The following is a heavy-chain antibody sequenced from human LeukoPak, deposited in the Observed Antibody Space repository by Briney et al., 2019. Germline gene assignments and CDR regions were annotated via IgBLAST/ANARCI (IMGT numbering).Heavy chain of an antibody. J-gene: IGHJ5*02. CDR2: ISSSGSTI. Sequence: PGGSLRLSCAASGFTFSDYYMSWIRQAPGKGLEWVSYISSSGSTIYYADFVKGGFTISRDNAKNSLYLQMNSLRAEDTAVYYCARETRWLQLPDWFDPWGQGTLVTVSS. CDR3: ARETRWLQLPDWFDP. D-gene: IGHD5-24*01. CDR1: GFTFSDYY. V-gene: IGHV3-11*04.